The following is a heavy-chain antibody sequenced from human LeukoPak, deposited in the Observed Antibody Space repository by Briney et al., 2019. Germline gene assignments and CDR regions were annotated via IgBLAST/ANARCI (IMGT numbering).Heavy chain of an antibody. CDR3: AKDSLGYSSSWYSY. CDR1: GFTFSSYA. J-gene: IGHJ4*02. V-gene: IGHV3-23*01. CDR2: ISGSGGST. D-gene: IGHD6-13*01. Sequence: GGSLRLSCAASGFTFSSYAMSWVRQAPGKGLEWVSGISGSGGSTYYADSVKGRFTISRDNSKNTLYLQMNSQRAEDTAVYYCAKDSLGYSSSWYSYWGQGTLVTVSS.